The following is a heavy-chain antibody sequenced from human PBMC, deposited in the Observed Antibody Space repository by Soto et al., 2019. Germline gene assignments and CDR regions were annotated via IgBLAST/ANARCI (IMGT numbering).Heavy chain of an antibody. Sequence: SVTLPRTCTVSGGSISSYYWSWIRQPPGKGLAWIGYIYYSGSTNYNPSLKSRATISVDTSKNQFSLKLSSVTAADTAVHYCPRDSRGYHNWFEPWGEGTLVTVS. D-gene: IGHD3-22*01. CDR1: GGSISSYY. J-gene: IGHJ5*02. V-gene: IGHV4-59*01. CDR2: IYYSGST. CDR3: PRDSRGYHNWFEP.